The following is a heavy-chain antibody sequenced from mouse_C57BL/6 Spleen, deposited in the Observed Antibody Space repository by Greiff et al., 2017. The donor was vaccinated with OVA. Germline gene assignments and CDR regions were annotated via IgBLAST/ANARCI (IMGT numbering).Heavy chain of an antibody. D-gene: IGHD2-4*01. CDR2: ISSGGSYT. CDR1: GFTFSSYG. Sequence: EVQLVESGGDLVKPGGSLKLSCAASGFTFSSYGMSWVRQTPDKRLEWVATISSGGSYTYYPDSVKGRFTISRDNAKNTLYLQMSSLKSEDTAMYYCARSSMITTGYFDVWGTGTTVTVSS. J-gene: IGHJ1*03. CDR3: ARSSMITTGYFDV. V-gene: IGHV5-6*01.